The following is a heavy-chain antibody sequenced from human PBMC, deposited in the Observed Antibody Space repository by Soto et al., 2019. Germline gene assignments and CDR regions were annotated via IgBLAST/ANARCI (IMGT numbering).Heavy chain of an antibody. CDR1: GGSFSGYH. Sequence: SETLSLTCAVFGGSFSGYHWSWIRQPPGKGLEWIGEINHSGSTNYNPSLKSRVTISVDTSKNQFSLKLTSVTAADTAVYYCARDKITGLFDYWGQGTLVTVSS. CDR3: ARDKITGLFDY. D-gene: IGHD2-8*02. J-gene: IGHJ4*02. CDR2: INHSGST. V-gene: IGHV4-34*01.